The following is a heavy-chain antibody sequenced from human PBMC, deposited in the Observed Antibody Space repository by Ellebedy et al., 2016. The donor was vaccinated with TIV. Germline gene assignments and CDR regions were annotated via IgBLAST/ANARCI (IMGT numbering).Heavy chain of an antibody. CDR1: GFTFSNYW. J-gene: IGHJ4*02. D-gene: IGHD3-16*01. CDR2: IKQDGSEK. V-gene: IGHV3-7*01. CDR3: ARGAGDY. Sequence: GESLKISCAASGFTFSNYWMTWVRQTPGKGLEWVANIKQDGSEKFYVDSVKGRFTISRDNAKNSLYRQMNSLRAEDTAVYYCARGAGDYWGQGTLVTVSS.